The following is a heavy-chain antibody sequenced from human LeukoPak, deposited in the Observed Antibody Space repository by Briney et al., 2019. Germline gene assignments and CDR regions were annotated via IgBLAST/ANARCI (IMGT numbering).Heavy chain of an antibody. Sequence: PGGSLRLSCAASGFTFSSYWMSWVRQAPGKGLEWVANIKQDGSEKYYVDSVKGRFTISRDNAKNSLYLQMNSLRAEDTAVYYCASEPAPDSSGYYLWGQGTLVTVSS. CDR3: ASEPAPDSSGYYL. V-gene: IGHV3-7*01. CDR2: IKQDGSEK. CDR1: GFTFSSYW. J-gene: IGHJ5*02. D-gene: IGHD3-22*01.